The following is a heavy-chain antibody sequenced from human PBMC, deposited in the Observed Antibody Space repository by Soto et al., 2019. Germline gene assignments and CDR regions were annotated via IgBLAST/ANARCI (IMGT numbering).Heavy chain of an antibody. J-gene: IGHJ3*02. D-gene: IGHD6-19*01. CDR3: AREGIAVAGSAFDI. CDR2: IYYSGRT. V-gene: IGHV4-61*01. Sequence: QVQLQESRPGLVKPSETLSLTCTVSGGSVSSGSYYWSWIRQPPGKGLEWIGYIYYSGRTNYNPSLKSRVTISVDTSKNQFSLKVSSVTAADTAVYYCAREGIAVAGSAFDIWGQGTMVTVSS. CDR1: GGSVSSGSYY.